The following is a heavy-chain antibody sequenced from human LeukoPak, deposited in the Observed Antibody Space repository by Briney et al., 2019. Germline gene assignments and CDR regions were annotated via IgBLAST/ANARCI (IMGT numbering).Heavy chain of an antibody. CDR2: ISYDGSKK. CDR3: AKVLASQLGNDAFDI. Sequence: GGSLRLSCAASGFTFSSYGMHWVRQAPGKGLEWVAVISYDGSKKYYADSVKGRFTISRDNSKNTLYLQMNSLRAEDTAVYYCAKVLASQLGNDAFDIWGQGTMVTVSS. J-gene: IGHJ3*02. D-gene: IGHD6-6*01. CDR1: GFTFSSYG. V-gene: IGHV3-30*18.